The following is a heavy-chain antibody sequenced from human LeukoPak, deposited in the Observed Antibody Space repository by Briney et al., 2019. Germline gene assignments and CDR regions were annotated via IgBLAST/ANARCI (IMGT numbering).Heavy chain of an antibody. CDR1: GGSISSHY. CDR2: VYDTGST. CDR3: AGSYYYGMDV. J-gene: IGHJ6*02. Sequence: PSETLSLTCAVSGGSISSHYWGWIRQPPGKGLEWIGYVYDTGSTNYNPSLKSRVTISVDTSKNQFSLKLSSVTAADTAVYYCAGSYYYGMDVWGQGTTVTVSS. V-gene: IGHV4-59*11.